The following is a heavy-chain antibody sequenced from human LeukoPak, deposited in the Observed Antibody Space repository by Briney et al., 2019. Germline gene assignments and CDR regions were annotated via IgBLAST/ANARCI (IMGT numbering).Heavy chain of an antibody. V-gene: IGHV1-8*01. J-gene: IGHJ4*02. CDR1: GYTFTSYD. CDR3: AREASIAAAYDY. Sequence: ASVKVSCKASGYTFTSYDINWVRQATGQGLEWMGWMNPNSGNTGYAQKFQGRVTMTRNTSIGTAYMELSSLRSEDTAVYYCAREASIAAAYDYWGQGTLVTVSS. CDR2: MNPNSGNT. D-gene: IGHD6-6*01.